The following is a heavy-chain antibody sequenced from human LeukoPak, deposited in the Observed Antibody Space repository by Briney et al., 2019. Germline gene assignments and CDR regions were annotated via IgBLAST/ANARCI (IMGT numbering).Heavy chain of an antibody. CDR2: ISSSSSYI. V-gene: IGHV3-21*01. D-gene: IGHD4-17*01. CDR3: ARVQTTTVTIYYYYYYGMDV. CDR1: GFTFSSYS. Sequence: GGSLRLSCAASGFTFSSYSMNWVRQAPGKGLEWVSSISSSSSYIYYADSVKGRFTISRDNAKNSLYLQMNSLRAEDTAVYYCARVQTTTVTIYYYYYYGMDVWGKGTTVTVSS. J-gene: IGHJ6*04.